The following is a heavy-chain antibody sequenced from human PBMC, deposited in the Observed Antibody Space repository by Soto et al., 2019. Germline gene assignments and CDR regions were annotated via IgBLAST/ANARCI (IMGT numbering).Heavy chain of an antibody. V-gene: IGHV1-18*01. CDR2: ISAYNGNT. D-gene: IGHD1-26*01. Sequence: ASVKVSCKASGYTFTSYGISWVRQAPGQGLEWMGWISAYNGNTNYAQKLQGRVTMTTDTSTSTAYMELRSLRSDDTAVYYCARDSGIVGAPDHYYYYGMDVWGQGTTVTVSS. CDR1: GYTFTSYG. CDR3: ARDSGIVGAPDHYYYYGMDV. J-gene: IGHJ6*02.